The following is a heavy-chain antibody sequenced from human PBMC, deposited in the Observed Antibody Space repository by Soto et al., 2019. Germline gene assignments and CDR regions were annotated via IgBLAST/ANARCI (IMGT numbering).Heavy chain of an antibody. Sequence: EVQLVESGGGLVKPGGSLRLSCAASGFTFSSYSMNWVRQAPGKGLEWVSSISSGSSYIYYADSVKGRFTISRDNAKNSQYLQMNGRRAEDTAGYYCARSSGGSGKLWNYYGMDVWGQGTTVTVSS. CDR1: GFTFSSYS. J-gene: IGHJ6*02. CDR3: ARSSGGSGKLWNYYGMDV. V-gene: IGHV3-21*06. CDR2: ISSGSSYI. D-gene: IGHD3-10*01.